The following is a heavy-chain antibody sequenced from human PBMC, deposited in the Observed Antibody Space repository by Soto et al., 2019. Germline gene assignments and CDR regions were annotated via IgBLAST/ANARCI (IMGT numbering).Heavy chain of an antibody. D-gene: IGHD6-19*01. J-gene: IGHJ4*02. CDR2: ISSDGSTT. Sequence: GGSLRLSCTASEFTFSTYWMHWVRQAPGKGLVWVSRISSDGSTTDYADSVKGRFTISRDNAKNSLYLQMNSLRAEDTALYYCATDRAGITVAGFNYWGQGTLVTVSS. V-gene: IGHV3-74*01. CDR1: EFTFSTYW. CDR3: ATDRAGITVAGFNY.